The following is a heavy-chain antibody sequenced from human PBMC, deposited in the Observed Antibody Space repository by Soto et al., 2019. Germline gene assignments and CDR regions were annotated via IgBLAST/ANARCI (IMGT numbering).Heavy chain of an antibody. CDR1: GFSLSTSGVG. CDR3: AHMGPPSYSSYYYYYGMDV. Sequence: SGPTLVNPTQTLTLTCTFSGFSLSTSGVGVGWIRQPPGKALEWLALIYWNDDKRYSPSLKSRLTITKDTSKNQVVLTMTNMDPVHTATYYCAHMGPPSYSSYYYYYGMDVWGQGTTVTVSS. V-gene: IGHV2-5*01. D-gene: IGHD6-13*01. J-gene: IGHJ6*02. CDR2: IYWNDDK.